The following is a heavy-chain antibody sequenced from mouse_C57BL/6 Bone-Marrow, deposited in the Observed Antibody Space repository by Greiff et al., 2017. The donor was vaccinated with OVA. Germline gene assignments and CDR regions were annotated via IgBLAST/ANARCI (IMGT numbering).Heavy chain of an antibody. J-gene: IGHJ3*01. CDR2: FYPGSGSI. D-gene: IGHD2-2*01. V-gene: IGHV1-62-2*01. CDR3: ARHEGVYYGYDGGTWFAY. Sequence: QVQLQQSGAELVKPGASVKLSCKASGYTFTEYTIHWVKQRSGQGLEWIGWFYPGSGSIKYNEKFKDKATLTADKSSSTVYMELRRLTSEDSAVYFCARHEGVYYGYDGGTWFAYWGQGTLVTVSA. CDR1: GYTFTEYT.